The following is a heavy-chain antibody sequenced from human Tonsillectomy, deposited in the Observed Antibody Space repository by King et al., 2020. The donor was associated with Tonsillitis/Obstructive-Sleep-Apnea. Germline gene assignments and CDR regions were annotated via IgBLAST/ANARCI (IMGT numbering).Heavy chain of an antibody. J-gene: IGHJ3*02. CDR2: INWNGGST. CDR1: GFTFDDFA. V-gene: IGHV3-20*04. Sequence: VQLVESGGHMVRPGGSLRLTCAASGFTFDDFAMSWVRHVPGKGLEWVSGINWNGGSTVYVDSVKGRFTISRDNAKNSLYLQMNSLRAEDTALYYCARLIAAVRDDGLDIWGQGTMVTVSS. CDR3: ARLIAAVRDDGLDI. D-gene: IGHD6-13*01.